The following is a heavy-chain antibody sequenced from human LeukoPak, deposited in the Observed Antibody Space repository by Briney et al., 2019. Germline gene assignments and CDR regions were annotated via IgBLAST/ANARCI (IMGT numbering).Heavy chain of an antibody. CDR3: ARGSAMAQKQLVRHFDS. V-gene: IGHV1-18*01. D-gene: IGHD6-6*01. CDR2: ISAYNGNT. J-gene: IGHJ4*02. CDR1: GYTFTSYG. Sequence: ASVTGSCTASGYTFTSYGISWVRQAPGQGLEWMGWISAYNGNTKYAQKLQDRVTMTTDTSTTTAYMEVRSLTSDDTAVYYCARGSAMAQKQLVRHFDSWGQGTLVIVSS.